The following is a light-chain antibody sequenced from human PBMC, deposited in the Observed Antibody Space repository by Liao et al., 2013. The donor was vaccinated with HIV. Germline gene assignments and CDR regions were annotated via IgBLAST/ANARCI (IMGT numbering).Light chain of an antibody. CDR3: QAWDSSTPLYV. V-gene: IGLV3-1*01. CDR2: QDS. Sequence: SYELTQPPSVSVFPGETASITCSGDKLGDKYACWYQQKPGQSPVLVIYQDSKRPSGIPERFSGSNSGNTATLTISGTQAMDEADYYCQAWDSSTPLYVFGTGTKVTVL. J-gene: IGLJ1*01. CDR1: KLGDKY.